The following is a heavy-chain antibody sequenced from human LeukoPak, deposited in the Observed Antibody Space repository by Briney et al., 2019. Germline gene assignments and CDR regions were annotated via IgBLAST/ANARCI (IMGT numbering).Heavy chain of an antibody. CDR3: ARDIAAALNY. Sequence: GGSLRLSCAASGFTFSSYSMHWVRQAPGKGLEWVSSISGSGNSIYYAGSVKGRFTISRDNAKNTLFLQMNSLRAEDTAMYYCARDIAAALNYWGQGTLVTVSS. CDR1: GFTFSSYS. J-gene: IGHJ4*02. V-gene: IGHV3-21*04. CDR2: ISGSGNSI. D-gene: IGHD6-13*01.